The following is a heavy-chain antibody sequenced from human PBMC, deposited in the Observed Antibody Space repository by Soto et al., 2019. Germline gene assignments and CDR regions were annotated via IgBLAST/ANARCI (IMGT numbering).Heavy chain of an antibody. Sequence: SVGSLRLSCAASGFTFSNAWMSWVRQAPGKGLEWVGRIKSKTDGGTTGYAAPVKGRFTISRDDSKNTLYLQMNSLKTEDTAVYYCTTDSIITMIVVVEHPPLVEFDYWGQGTLVTVSS. D-gene: IGHD3-22*01. V-gene: IGHV3-15*01. CDR1: GFTFSNAW. J-gene: IGHJ4*02. CDR3: TTDSIITMIVVVEHPPLVEFDY. CDR2: IKSKTDGGTT.